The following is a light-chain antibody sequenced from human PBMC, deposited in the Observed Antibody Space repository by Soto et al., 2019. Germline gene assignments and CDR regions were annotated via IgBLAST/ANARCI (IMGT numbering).Light chain of an antibody. CDR1: SSDVGAYNY. V-gene: IGLV2-14*01. Sequence: QSVLTQPASVSGSPGQSITISCAGTSSDVGAYNYVSWYQQHPGKAPKLMIYDVNNRPSGVSNRFSGSKSGNTASLTISGLQGEDEADYYCSSYTTSATRVFGGGTKLTVL. CDR2: DVN. J-gene: IGLJ2*01. CDR3: SSYTTSATRV.